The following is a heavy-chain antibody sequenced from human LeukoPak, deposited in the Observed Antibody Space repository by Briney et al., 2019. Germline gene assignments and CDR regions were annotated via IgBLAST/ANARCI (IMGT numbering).Heavy chain of an antibody. CDR3: ARDGLGISGFYD. Sequence: SETLSLTCTVSGGSISSGGYYWSWIRQHPGKGLMWIGYIYYSGSTYYNPSLKSRVTISVDTSKKQFSLKLSSVTAADTAVYYCARDGLGISGFYDWGQGTVVTVSS. V-gene: IGHV4-31*03. D-gene: IGHD3-10*01. CDR2: IYYSGST. CDR1: GGSISSGGYY. J-gene: IGHJ4*02.